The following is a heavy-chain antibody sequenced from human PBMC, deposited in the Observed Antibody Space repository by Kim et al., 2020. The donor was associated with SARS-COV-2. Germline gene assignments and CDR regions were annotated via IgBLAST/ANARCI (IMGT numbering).Heavy chain of an antibody. V-gene: IGHV3-23*01. Sequence: GGSLRLSCAVSGITFTNYAMSWVRQAPGKGLEWVSSMSADGDSTYYEDSVKGRFTISRDNSKNTLYLQMNSLRAEDTAIYYCASRNPYCSNSRCFVTPIDYWGQGTLVTVSS. J-gene: IGHJ4*02. CDR2: MSADGDST. D-gene: IGHD2-2*01. CDR3: ASRNPYCSNSRCFVTPIDY. CDR1: GITFTNYA.